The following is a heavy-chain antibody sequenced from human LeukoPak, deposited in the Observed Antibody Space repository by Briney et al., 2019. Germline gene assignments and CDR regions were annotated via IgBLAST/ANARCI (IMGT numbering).Heavy chain of an antibody. CDR1: GYSISSGFY. V-gene: IGHV4-38-2*02. Sequence: SETLSLTCTVSGYSISSGFYWAWIRQPPGKGLEWIGNIYHGGNTYYSPSLKSRVTISVDTSKNQFSLKLTSVTAADTAVYYCARDSWPEVVRFDYWGQGTLVTVSS. CDR2: IYHGGNT. D-gene: IGHD1-14*01. J-gene: IGHJ4*02. CDR3: ARDSWPEVVRFDY.